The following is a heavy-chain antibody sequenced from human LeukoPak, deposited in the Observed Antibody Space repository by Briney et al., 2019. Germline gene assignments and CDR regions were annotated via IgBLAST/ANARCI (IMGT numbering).Heavy chain of an antibody. CDR3: ARDHCTSINCYEYKYYGMVV. J-gene: IGHJ6*02. CDR1: GYSFTRYY. CDR2: INPDSGGT. V-gene: IGHV1-2*02. D-gene: IGHD2-2*01. Sequence: ASVTVSFMASGYSFTRYYLQWVRQAPGQGLEWMGLINPDSGGTNSVHKFQGRVTMTRDTSISTAYMELSSLRSDDTAVYYCARDHCTSINCYEYKYYGMVVWGQGTTVTVSS.